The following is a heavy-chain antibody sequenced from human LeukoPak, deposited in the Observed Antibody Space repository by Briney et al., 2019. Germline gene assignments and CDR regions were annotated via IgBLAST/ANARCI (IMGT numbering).Heavy chain of an antibody. CDR1: GFTFSSYV. V-gene: IGHV3-30*04. D-gene: IGHD3-9*01. CDR3: ARDRGAYYDILTGYYSSDAFDI. CDR2: ISYDGSNE. J-gene: IGHJ3*02. Sequence: GGSLRLSCAASGFTFSSYVMHWVRQAPGKGLEWVAIISYDGSNEYYADSVKGRFTISRDNSKNTLYLQMNSLRAADTAVYYCARDRGAYYDILTGYYSSDAFDIWGQGTMVTVSS.